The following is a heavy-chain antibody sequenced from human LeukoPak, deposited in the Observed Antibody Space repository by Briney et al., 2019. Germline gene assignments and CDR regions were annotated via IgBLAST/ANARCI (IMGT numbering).Heavy chain of an antibody. CDR2: ISSSSSYI. J-gene: IGHJ4*02. Sequence: PGGSLTLSCAASGFTFSSYSMNWVRQAPGKGLEWVSSISSSSSYIYYADSVKGRLTISRDNAKNSLYLQMNSLRAEDTAVYYCARVTMVRGVKTFDYWGQERPATVSS. V-gene: IGHV3-21*01. D-gene: IGHD3-10*01. CDR3: ARVTMVRGVKTFDY. CDR1: GFTFSSYS.